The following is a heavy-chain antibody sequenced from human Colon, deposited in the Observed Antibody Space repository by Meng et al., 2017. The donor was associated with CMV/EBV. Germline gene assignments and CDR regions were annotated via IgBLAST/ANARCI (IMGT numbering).Heavy chain of an antibody. CDR2: IPFYGSNK. D-gene: IGHD4-11*01. CDR3: AKDPNETHDYPRGAYNYYGMDV. J-gene: IGHJ6*02. CDR1: GFTFSSYS. Sequence: GESLKISCAASGFTFSSYSMNWVRQAPGKGLEWVAFIPFYGSNKYYAHSVKGRFAISRDNFKNTLYLQMNNLRPEDTAVYYYAKDPNETHDYPRGAYNYYGMDVWGQGTTVTVSS. V-gene: IGHV3-30*02.